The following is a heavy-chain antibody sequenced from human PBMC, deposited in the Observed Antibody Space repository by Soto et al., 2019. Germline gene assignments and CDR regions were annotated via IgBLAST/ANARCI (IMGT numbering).Heavy chain of an antibody. CDR1: GFTFSRSP. V-gene: IGHV3-30-3*01. J-gene: IGHJ4*02. Sequence: QVQLVESGGGEVQPGTSLRLSCAASGFTFSRSPMHWVRQAPGKGLDWVGLISADGSSQHYADSVRGRFIISRDTFRSTVSLQMDRLRAEDTAVYYCARPVVAGTPDYWGPGTLVSVSS. CDR2: ISADGSSQ. D-gene: IGHD2-15*01. CDR3: ARPVVAGTPDY.